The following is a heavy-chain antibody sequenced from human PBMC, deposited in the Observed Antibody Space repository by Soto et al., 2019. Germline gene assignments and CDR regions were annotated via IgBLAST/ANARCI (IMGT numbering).Heavy chain of an antibody. Sequence: QVQLVQSGADVKKPGASVKVSCKASGYTFTSFGITWVRQAPGQGLEWMGSISAYNGNTNYAQKLQGRVTMTRDTSTSTAYMELRSLRSDDTAVYYCARPTDFYYYAMDVWGQGTTVTVS. CDR3: ARPTDFYYYAMDV. J-gene: IGHJ6*02. V-gene: IGHV1-18*01. CDR1: GYTFTSFG. CDR2: ISAYNGNT.